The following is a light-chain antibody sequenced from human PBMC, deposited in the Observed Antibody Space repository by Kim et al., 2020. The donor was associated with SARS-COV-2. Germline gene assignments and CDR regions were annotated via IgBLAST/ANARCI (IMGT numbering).Light chain of an antibody. V-gene: IGLV2-14*01. CDR2: DVS. CDR3: SSYTSSSIYV. Sequence: QSALTQPASVSGSPGQSITISCTGTSSDVGGYNYVSWYQQHPGKAPKLMIYDVSKRPSGVSNRFSGSKSGNTASLTISGLQAEDEADYYCSSYTSSSIYVFGTGTTVTVL. CDR1: SSDVGGYNY. J-gene: IGLJ1*01.